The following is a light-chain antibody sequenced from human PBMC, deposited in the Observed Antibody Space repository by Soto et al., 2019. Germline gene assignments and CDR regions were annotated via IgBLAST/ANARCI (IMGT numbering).Light chain of an antibody. J-gene: IGLJ2*01. CDR3: SSYAGSNNVV. CDR1: SSDVGGYNY. Sequence: QSVLTQPRSVSGSPGQSVTISCTGTSSDVGGYNYVSWYQQHPGKAPKLMISEVSKRPSGVPDRFSGSKSGNTASLTVSGLQAEDEADYYCSSYAGSNNVVFGGGTKVTV. V-gene: IGLV2-8*01. CDR2: EVS.